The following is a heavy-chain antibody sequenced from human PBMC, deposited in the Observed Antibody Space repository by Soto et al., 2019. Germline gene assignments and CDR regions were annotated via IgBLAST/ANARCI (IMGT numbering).Heavy chain of an antibody. CDR3: AKDSGYNYGYFRWFDP. J-gene: IGHJ5*02. Sequence: SETLSLTCTVSGGSISSGVYYWSWIRQHPGKGLEWIGYIYYSGSTYYNPSLKSRVTISVDTSKNQFSLKLSSVTAADTAVYYCAKDSGYNYGYFRWFDPWGQGTLVTVSS. V-gene: IGHV4-31*03. CDR2: IYYSGST. D-gene: IGHD5-18*01. CDR1: GGSISSGVYY.